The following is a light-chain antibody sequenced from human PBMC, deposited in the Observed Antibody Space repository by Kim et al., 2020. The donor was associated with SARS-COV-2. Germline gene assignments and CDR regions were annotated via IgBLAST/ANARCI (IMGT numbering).Light chain of an antibody. Sequence: SPRKRAPLTCRTSQSVNRHLAWYQQKPGQAPRLLILGASTRATGIPARFSGSGSGTEFTLTISSLQSEDFAIYYCQQYDNWPPITFGPGTRLEIK. CDR3: QQYDNWPPIT. J-gene: IGKJ5*01. V-gene: IGKV3-15*01. CDR2: GAS. CDR1: QSVNRH.